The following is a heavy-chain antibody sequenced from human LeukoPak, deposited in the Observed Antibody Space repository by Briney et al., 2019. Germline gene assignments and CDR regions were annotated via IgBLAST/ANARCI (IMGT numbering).Heavy chain of an antibody. D-gene: IGHD2-2*01. CDR2: IYSGGST. CDR1: GFTVSSNY. J-gene: IGHJ3*02. CDR3: ARISEYQLPPAGAFDI. Sequence: PGGSLRLSCAASGFTVSSNYMSWVRQAPGKGLEWVSVIYSGGSTYYADSVKGRFTISRDNSKNTLYLQMNSLRAEDTAVYYCARISEYQLPPAGAFDIWGQGTMVTVSS. V-gene: IGHV3-53*01.